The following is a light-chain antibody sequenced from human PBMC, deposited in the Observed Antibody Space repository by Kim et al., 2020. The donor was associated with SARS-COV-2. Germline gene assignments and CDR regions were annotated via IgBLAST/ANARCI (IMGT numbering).Light chain of an antibody. CDR3: QQYNNWPPVYT. CDR1: QSVSSN. V-gene: IGKV3-15*01. CDR2: GAS. J-gene: IGKJ2*01. Sequence: PEERATLSCRAGQSVSSNLAWYQQKPGQAPRLLIYGASTRATGIPARFSGSGSGTEFTLTISSLQSEDFAVYYCQQYNNWPPVYTFGQGTKLEI.